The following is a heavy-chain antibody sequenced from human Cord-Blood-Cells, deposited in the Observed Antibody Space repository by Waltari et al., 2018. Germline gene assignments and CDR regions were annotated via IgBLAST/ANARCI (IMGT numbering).Heavy chain of an antibody. CDR1: GGSFRGYY. D-gene: IGHD3-16*02. CDR3: ARSGNYDYIWGSYRAGTPFDY. CDR2: INPSGST. J-gene: IGHJ4*02. V-gene: IGHV4-34*01. Sequence: QVQLQQWGAGLLKPSATLSLTCAVSGGSFRGYYWTWIRPPPGKGLAWIGAINPSGSTNYNLSLQSRVTKSVDTSKNQLSLRLRSVTAADAALYDCARSGNYDYIWGSYRAGTPFDYWGPGTLVTVSS.